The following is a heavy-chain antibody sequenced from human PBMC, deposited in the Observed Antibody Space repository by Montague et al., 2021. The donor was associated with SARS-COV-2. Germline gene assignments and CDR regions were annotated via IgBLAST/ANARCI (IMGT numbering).Heavy chain of an antibody. CDR2: ISSSGSTI. Sequence: SLRLSCAASGFTFSSYEMNWVRQAPGKGLEWVSYISSSGSTIYXXXSXXXRFXISRDNAKNSLYLQMNSLGAEDTAVYYCARDQLKAQWPYYYYYMDVWGKGTTVTVSS. J-gene: IGHJ6*03. V-gene: IGHV3-48*03. CDR1: GFTFSSYE. CDR3: ARDQLKAQWPYYYYYMDV. D-gene: IGHD2-8*01.